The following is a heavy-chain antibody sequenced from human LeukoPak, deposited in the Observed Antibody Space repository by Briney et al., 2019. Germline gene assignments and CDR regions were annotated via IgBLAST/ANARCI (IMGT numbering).Heavy chain of an antibody. CDR2: INHSGST. Sequence: KPSETLSLTCAVYGGSFSGYYWSWIRQPPGKGLEWIGEINHSGSTNYNPSLKSRVTISLDTSKNQFSLKLSSVTAADTAVYYCARQGGGVVVPAALIYWGQGTLVTVSS. V-gene: IGHV4-34*01. D-gene: IGHD2-2*01. CDR3: ARQGGGVVVPAALIY. J-gene: IGHJ4*02. CDR1: GGSFSGYY.